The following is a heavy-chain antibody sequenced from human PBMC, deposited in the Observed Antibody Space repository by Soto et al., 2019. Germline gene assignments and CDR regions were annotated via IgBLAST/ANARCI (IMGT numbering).Heavy chain of an antibody. V-gene: IGHV3-15*01. CDR3: TKDIEVTIDRKISYKYNGMDV. CDR2: IKTITDGGTI. Sequence: EVQLVESGGGLVKPGGSLTLSCAGSGFTFSNAWMSWVRQAPGKGLEWVGRIKTITDGGTIDYAAPVKGRFTISRNDSKKTLYLQMNSLKTEDTGVYYCTKDIEVTIDRKISYKYNGMDVWGQGTTVTVSS. CDR1: GFTFSNAW. J-gene: IGHJ6*02. D-gene: IGHD2-2*01.